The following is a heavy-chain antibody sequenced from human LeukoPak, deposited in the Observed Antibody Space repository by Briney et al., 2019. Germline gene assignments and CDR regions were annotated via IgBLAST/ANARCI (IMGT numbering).Heavy chain of an antibody. D-gene: IGHD3-10*01. Sequence: ASVKVSCKASGYTFAGYYMHWVRQAPGQGLEWMGWINPNSGGTNYAQKFQGRVTMTRDTSISTAYMGLSRLRSDDTAVYYCARGVNMVRGVLSVDWFDPWGQGTLVTVSS. V-gene: IGHV1-2*02. CDR1: GYTFAGYY. CDR3: ARGVNMVRGVLSVDWFDP. CDR2: INPNSGGT. J-gene: IGHJ5*02.